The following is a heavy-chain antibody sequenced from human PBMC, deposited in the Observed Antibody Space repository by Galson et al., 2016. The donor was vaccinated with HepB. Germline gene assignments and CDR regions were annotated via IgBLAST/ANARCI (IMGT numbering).Heavy chain of an antibody. CDR1: GYTFAGYY. CDR3: ARGDDYSNLSDL. Sequence: SVKVSCKASGYTFAGYYIHWVRQAPGQELEWIGWINPGTGGTNYAQKFQGRVTMTRDTSISTAYLELSRLTSDDTAVYYCARGDDYSNLSDLWGRGTLVPVSS. J-gene: IGHJ2*01. D-gene: IGHD4-11*01. V-gene: IGHV1-2*02. CDR2: INPGTGGT.